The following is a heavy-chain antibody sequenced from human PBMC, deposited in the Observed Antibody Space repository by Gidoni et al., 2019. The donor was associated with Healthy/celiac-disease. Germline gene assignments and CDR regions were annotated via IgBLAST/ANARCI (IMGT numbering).Heavy chain of an antibody. CDR1: GFTFSSHY. CDR2: IYSGGST. Sequence: EVQLVESGGGLVQPGGSLRLSWAASGFTFSSHYMSGVRQSPGKGLECVLVIYSGGSTYDADSVKGRFTISRDNSKNTLYLQMNSLRAEDTAVYYCARVRQWLAPGDYWGQGTLVTVSS. D-gene: IGHD6-19*01. J-gene: IGHJ4*02. V-gene: IGHV3-66*02. CDR3: ARVRQWLAPGDY.